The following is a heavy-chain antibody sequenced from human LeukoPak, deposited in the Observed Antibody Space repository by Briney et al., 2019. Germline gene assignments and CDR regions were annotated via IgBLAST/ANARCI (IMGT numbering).Heavy chain of an antibody. CDR3: ARVGPAGWSGYYRGP. D-gene: IGHD3-3*01. CDR2: IYYSGST. J-gene: IGHJ5*02. CDR1: GGSISSSSYY. Sequence: PSETLSLTCTVSGGSISSSSYYWSWIRQPPGKGLEWIGYIYYSGSTNYNPSLKSRVTISVDTSKNQFSLKLSSVTAADTAVYYCARVGPAGWSGYYRGPWGQGTLVTVSS. V-gene: IGHV4-61*01.